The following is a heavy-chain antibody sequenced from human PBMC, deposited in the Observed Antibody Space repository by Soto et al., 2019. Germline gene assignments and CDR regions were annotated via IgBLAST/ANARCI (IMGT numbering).Heavy chain of an antibody. CDR2: ISAYNGNT. V-gene: IGHV1-18*01. D-gene: IGHD2-15*01. Sequence: ASVKVSCKASGYTFTSYGISWVRQAPGQGLEWMRWISAYNGNTNYAQKLQGRVTMTTDTSTSTAYMELRSLRSDDTAVYYCARLDVVVVAATYFDYWGQGTLVTVSS. J-gene: IGHJ4*02. CDR1: GYTFTSYG. CDR3: ARLDVVVVAATYFDY.